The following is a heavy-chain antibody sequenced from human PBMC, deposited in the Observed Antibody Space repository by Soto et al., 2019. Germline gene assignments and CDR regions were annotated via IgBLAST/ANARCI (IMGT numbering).Heavy chain of an antibody. J-gene: IGHJ6*02. CDR3: AREYTAWPLAFGLDF. CDR2: ISSRSDI. Sequence: PGGSLRLSCVGSGFTFSTYSINWVRQAPGKGLEWVSSISSRSDIYYADSVKGRFTISRANAKNSVSLQMNSLRAEATAVYYCAREYTAWPLAFGLDFWGQGTTVTVSS. CDR1: GFTFSTYS. V-gene: IGHV3-21*01. D-gene: IGHD2-2*02.